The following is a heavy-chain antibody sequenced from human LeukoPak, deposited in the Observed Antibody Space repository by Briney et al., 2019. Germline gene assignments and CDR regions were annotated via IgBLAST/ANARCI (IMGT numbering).Heavy chain of an antibody. CDR3: ARVLALRGGLGNLNY. J-gene: IGHJ4*02. V-gene: IGHV1-2*02. CDR2: INPNSGGA. D-gene: IGHD3-16*01. CDR1: GYVFSYYY. Sequence: GASVKVSCKASGYVFSYYYIHWVRQAPGQGLEWMGWINPNSGGANYAQKFQGRVTMTRDTSISTAYMELSRLRSDDTAVYYCARVLALRGGLGNLNYWGQGTLVTVSS.